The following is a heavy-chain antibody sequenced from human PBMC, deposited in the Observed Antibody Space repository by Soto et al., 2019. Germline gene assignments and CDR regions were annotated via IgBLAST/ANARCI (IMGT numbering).Heavy chain of an antibody. V-gene: IGHV3-23*01. D-gene: IGHD3-9*01. Sequence: GGSLRLSCAASGFTFSNYAMSWVRQAPGKGLEWVSGIGGSGRNTYYAESVKGRVTISRDNSKNTLFLQINSLRAEYTAEYYCARVVRYFDTPYGMDVWGQGTTVTSP. CDR3: ARVVRYFDTPYGMDV. CDR2: IGGSGRNT. J-gene: IGHJ6*02. CDR1: GFTFSNYA.